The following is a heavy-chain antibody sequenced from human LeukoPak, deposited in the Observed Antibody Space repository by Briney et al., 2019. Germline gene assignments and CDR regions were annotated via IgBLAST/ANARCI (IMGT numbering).Heavy chain of an antibody. Sequence: GGSLRLSCAAPGFTSRNYWMSRVRQAPGKGLESVVNIMEDGSTKYYLDSVKGRVTISRDNARNSLHLQMDALKAEDTAVYFCARDTGFNTIDYWGQGTLVTVSS. CDR2: IMEDGSTK. J-gene: IGHJ4*02. CDR1: GFTSRNYW. D-gene: IGHD5-24*01. V-gene: IGHV3-7*05. CDR3: ARDTGFNTIDY.